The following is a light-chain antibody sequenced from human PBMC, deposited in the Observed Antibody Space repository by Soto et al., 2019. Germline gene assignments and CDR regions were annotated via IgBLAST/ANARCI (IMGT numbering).Light chain of an antibody. CDR1: QGISNY. CDR2: EAS. Sequence: DIQMTQSPSAMSASVGDRVTITCRASQGISNYLAWFQQKPGKVPKRLIYEASSLQSGVPSRFSGSNSGTDFTLTISRLQPEDVATYYCQQYNTLWAFGQGTKVDIK. CDR3: QQYNTLWA. J-gene: IGKJ1*01. V-gene: IGKV1-17*03.